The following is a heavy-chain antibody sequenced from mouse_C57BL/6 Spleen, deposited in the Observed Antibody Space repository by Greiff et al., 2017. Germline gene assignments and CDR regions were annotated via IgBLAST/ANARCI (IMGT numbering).Heavy chain of an antibody. D-gene: IGHD2-3*01. CDR2: IYPGSGNT. CDR3: ARRGFYYAMDY. V-gene: IGHV1-76*01. Sequence: QVQLKQSGAELVRPGASVKLSCKASGYTFTDYYINWVKQRPGQGLEWIARIYPGSGNTYYNEKFKGKATLTAEKSSSTAYMQLSSLKSEDSAVYFCARRGFYYAMDYWGQGTSVTVSS. J-gene: IGHJ4*01. CDR1: GYTFTDYY.